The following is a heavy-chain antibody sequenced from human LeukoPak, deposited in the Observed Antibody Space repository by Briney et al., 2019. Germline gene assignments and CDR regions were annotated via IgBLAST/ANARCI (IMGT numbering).Heavy chain of an antibody. CDR2: IYHSGSI. V-gene: IGHV4-59*01. CDR3: ARAGGGRPFDP. D-gene: IGHD6-6*01. CDR1: GGSISGYY. Sequence: PSETLSLTCTVSGGSISGYYWSWIRQPPGKGLEYIGNIYHSGSINYNPSLKSRVTISVDTSKNQFSLRLSSVTAADTAVYYCARAGGGRPFDPWGQGTLVTVSS. J-gene: IGHJ5*02.